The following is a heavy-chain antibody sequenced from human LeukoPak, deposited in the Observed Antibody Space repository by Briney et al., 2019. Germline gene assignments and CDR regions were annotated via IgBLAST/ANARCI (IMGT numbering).Heavy chain of an antibody. V-gene: IGHV1-69*05. CDR1: GGTFSSYA. CDR3: TREGAYGAHGFDY. J-gene: IGHJ4*02. CDR2: IIPIFGTA. Sequence: SVKVSCKASGGTFSSYAISWVRQAPGQGLEWMGGIIPIFGTANYAQKFQGRVTITTDESTSTAYMELSSLRSEDTAVYYCTREGAYGAHGFDYWGQGTLITVSS. D-gene: IGHD4-17*01.